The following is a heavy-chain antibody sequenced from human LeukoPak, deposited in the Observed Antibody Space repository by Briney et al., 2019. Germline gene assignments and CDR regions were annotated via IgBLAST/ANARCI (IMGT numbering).Heavy chain of an antibody. Sequence: SETLSLTCTVSGGSVSRSPYYWGWIRQPPGKGLEWIGYIYYSGSTNYNPSLKSRVTISVDTSKNQFSLKLSSVTAADTAVYYCARDGRYCSGGSCEYYYYMDVWGKGTTVTVSS. CDR1: GGSVSRSPYY. V-gene: IGHV4-61*01. CDR2: IYYSGST. CDR3: ARDGRYCSGGSCEYYYYMDV. D-gene: IGHD2-15*01. J-gene: IGHJ6*03.